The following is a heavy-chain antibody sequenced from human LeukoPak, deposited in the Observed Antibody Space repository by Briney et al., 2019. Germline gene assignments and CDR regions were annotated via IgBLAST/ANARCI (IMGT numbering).Heavy chain of an antibody. D-gene: IGHD6-19*01. CDR3: AKGSSGWLGNYYYGMDV. Sequence: GXGLEWXAXIKQDGSETYYVDSVKGRFTISRDNSKNTLYLQMNSLRAEDTAVYYCAKGSSGWLGNYYYGMDVWGQGTTVTVSS. J-gene: IGHJ6*02. CDR2: IKQDGSET. V-gene: IGHV3-7*03.